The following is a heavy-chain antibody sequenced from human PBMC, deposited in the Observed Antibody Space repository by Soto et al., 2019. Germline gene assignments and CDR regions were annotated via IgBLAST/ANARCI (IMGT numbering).Heavy chain of an antibody. J-gene: IGHJ5*02. V-gene: IGHV1-18*01. CDR1: GYTFTSYG. D-gene: IGHD1-26*01. Sequence: QVQLVQSGAEVKKPGASVKVSCKASGYTFTSYGISWVRQAPGQGLEWMGWISAYNGNTNYAQKLQGRITMTTDTSTSTAYMELRSLRSDDTAVYYCARDFKQSHSGSYYFWFDPWGQGTLVTVS. CDR2: ISAYNGNT. CDR3: ARDFKQSHSGSYYFWFDP.